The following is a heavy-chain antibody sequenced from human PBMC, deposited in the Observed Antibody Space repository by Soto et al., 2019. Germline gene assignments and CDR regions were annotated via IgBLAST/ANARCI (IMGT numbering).Heavy chain of an antibody. CDR2: IYYSGST. J-gene: IGHJ4*02. V-gene: IGHV4-59*01. Sequence: SETLSLTCTVSGVSISSYYWSWIRQPPGKGLEWIGYIYYSGSTNYNPSLKSRVTISVDTSKNQFSLKLSSVTAADTAVYYCARVLSSGYYFDYWGQGTLVTVSS. CDR1: GVSISSYY. CDR3: ARVLSSGYYFDY. D-gene: IGHD3-22*01.